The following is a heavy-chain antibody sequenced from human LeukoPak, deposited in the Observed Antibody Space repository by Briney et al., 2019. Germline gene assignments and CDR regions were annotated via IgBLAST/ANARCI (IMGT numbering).Heavy chain of an antibody. V-gene: IGHV4-38-2*01. J-gene: IGHJ5*02. CDR1: GYSISSGYY. D-gene: IGHD4-11*01. CDR2: IYHSGST. CDR3: ARHIPTVTPHGWFDP. Sequence: SETLSLTCAVSGYSISSGYYWGWIRQPPGKGLEWIGSIYHSGSTYYNPSLKSRVNTSVDPYKHKFSLKLSYVTAEDTAVYYCARHIPTVTPHGWFDPWGQGTLVTVSS.